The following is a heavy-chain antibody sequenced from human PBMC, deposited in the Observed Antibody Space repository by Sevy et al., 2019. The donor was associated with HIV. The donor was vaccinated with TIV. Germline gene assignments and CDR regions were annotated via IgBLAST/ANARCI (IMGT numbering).Heavy chain of an antibody. J-gene: IGHJ4*02. V-gene: IGHV4-34*01. CDR1: GGSFSGYY. CDR3: ARDTPFARDGDGSGYYCH. Sequence: SETLSLTCAVYGGSFSGYYWSWIRQPPGKGLEWIGQINYAGSTNYNPTLKSRLSILVDTSENQFSLRLTSVTAADTAVYYCARDTPFARDGDGSGYYCHWSEGTLVTVSS. D-gene: IGHD3-22*01. CDR2: INYAGST.